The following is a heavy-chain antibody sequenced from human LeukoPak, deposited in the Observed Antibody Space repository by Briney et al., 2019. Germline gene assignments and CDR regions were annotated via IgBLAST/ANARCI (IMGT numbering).Heavy chain of an antibody. D-gene: IGHD3-22*01. J-gene: IGHJ5*02. CDR3: ARAALYPMIVVVTANWFDP. CDR1: GYTFTSYG. Sequence: ASVKVSCKASGYTFTSYGISWVRQAPGQGREWMGWISAHNCNTNYAQKLQGRVTMTTDTSTSTAYMELRSMRSDDTAVYYCARAALYPMIVVVTANWFDPWGQGTLVTVSS. V-gene: IGHV1-18*01. CDR2: ISAHNCNT.